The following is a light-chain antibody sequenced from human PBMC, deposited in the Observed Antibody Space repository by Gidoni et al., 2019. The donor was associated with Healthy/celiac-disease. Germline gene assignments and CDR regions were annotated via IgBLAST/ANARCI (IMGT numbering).Light chain of an antibody. Sequence: DIQMCQSPSSLSASVGDRVTITCPASQDISNYLNWYHQKPGKAPKLLIYDAANLETGGPSRLSGSGSGTDFTFTISSMQHEDIATYYCQQYDNSPLFTSGPGTKVDIK. CDR1: QDISNY. CDR3: QQYDNSPLFT. J-gene: IGKJ3*01. V-gene: IGKV1-33*01. CDR2: DAA.